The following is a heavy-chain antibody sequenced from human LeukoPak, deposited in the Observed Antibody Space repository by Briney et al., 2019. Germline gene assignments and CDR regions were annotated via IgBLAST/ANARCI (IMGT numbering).Heavy chain of an antibody. CDR3: ARDLYCSSTTCSHYYDY. D-gene: IGHD2-2*01. CDR1: GFTFRTYG. Sequence: QAGGSLRLSCGASGFTFRTYGMPWVRQAPGKGLEWVALIRDDGSKTYYGDSVKGRFTISRDNSKNTLYLQMDSLRAEDTAVYYCARDLYCSSTTCSHYYDYWGQRVLVTLSS. J-gene: IGHJ4*02. V-gene: IGHV3-33*01. CDR2: IRDDGSKT.